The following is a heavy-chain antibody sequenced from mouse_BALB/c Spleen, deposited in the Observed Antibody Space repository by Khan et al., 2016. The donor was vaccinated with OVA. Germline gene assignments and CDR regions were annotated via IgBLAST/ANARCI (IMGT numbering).Heavy chain of an antibody. CDR3: ASRRVFLRYPHFFDY. CDR1: GYSITSDYT. Sequence: EVQLQESGPGLLKPSQSLSLSCTVTGYSITSDYTWYWIQQFPGNKLECMAYISYSGSTTYNQTLKSRISITRDTSKNQFFLQLNTLKTEDTATYYCASRRVFLRYPHFFDYWGQGTTRTVSS. D-gene: IGHD1-1*01. V-gene: IGHV3-2*02. J-gene: IGHJ2*01. CDR2: ISYSGST.